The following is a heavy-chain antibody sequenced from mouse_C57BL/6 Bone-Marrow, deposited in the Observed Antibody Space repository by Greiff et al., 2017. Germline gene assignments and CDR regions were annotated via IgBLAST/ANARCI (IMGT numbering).Heavy chain of an antibody. Sequence: QVQLQQPGAELVMPGASVKLSCKASGYTFTSYWMHWVKQRPGQGLEWIGEIDPSDSYTNYNQKFKGKSTLTVDKSSSTAYMQLSSLTSEDSAVDYWGRGGYSNYGNYWGQGTTLTVSS. CDR3: GRGGYSNYGNY. D-gene: IGHD2-5*01. J-gene: IGHJ2*01. CDR1: GYTFTSYW. CDR2: IDPSDSYT. V-gene: IGHV1-69*01.